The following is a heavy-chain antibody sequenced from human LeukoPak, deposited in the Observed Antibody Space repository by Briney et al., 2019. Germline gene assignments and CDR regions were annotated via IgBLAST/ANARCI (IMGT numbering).Heavy chain of an antibody. Sequence: SETLSLTCAVYGGSFSGYYWSWIRQPPGKGLEWIGEINHSGSTNYNPSLKSRVTISVDTSKNQCSLKLSSVTAADTAVYYCARLVVVAVLDYWGQGTLVTVSS. D-gene: IGHD2-15*01. V-gene: IGHV4-34*01. J-gene: IGHJ4*02. CDR2: INHSGST. CDR1: GGSFSGYY. CDR3: ARLVVVAVLDY.